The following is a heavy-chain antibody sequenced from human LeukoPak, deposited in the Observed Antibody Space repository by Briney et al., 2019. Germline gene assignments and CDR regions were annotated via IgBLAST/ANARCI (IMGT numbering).Heavy chain of an antibody. Sequence: SQTLSLTCAISGDSVSSSVPTWNWFRQSPSRGLECLGRTYYRSKWYNDYAASVRSRITINADTSRNQFSLQLYSVTPEDTAVYYCARAVAKSVDYWGQGTLVTGSS. CDR2: TYYRSKWYN. J-gene: IGHJ4*02. CDR3: ARAVAKSVDY. D-gene: IGHD4-23*01. CDR1: GDSVSSSVPT. V-gene: IGHV6-1*01.